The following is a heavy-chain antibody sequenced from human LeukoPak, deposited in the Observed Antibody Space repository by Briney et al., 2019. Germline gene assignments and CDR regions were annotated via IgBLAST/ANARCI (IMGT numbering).Heavy chain of an antibody. V-gene: IGHV3-48*01. CDR3: ARDSDGDPSFEY. D-gene: IGHD4-17*01. J-gene: IGHJ4*02. CDR1: GFTFATSD. CDR2: VTGGSDTV. Sequence: GGSVTLSCAASGFTFATSDMDWARQAAGKWLEWHSYVTGGSDTVFYADSVKGRFTISRDNAKNSLYLQMNSLRSEDSAVYYCARDSDGDPSFEYLGQGSLVTVSS.